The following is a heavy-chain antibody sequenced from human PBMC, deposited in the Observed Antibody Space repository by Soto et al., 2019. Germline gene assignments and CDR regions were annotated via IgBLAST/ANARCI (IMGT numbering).Heavy chain of an antibody. V-gene: IGHV4-59*08. Sequence: PSETLSLTCTVSGGSISSYYWSWIRQPPGKGLEWIGYIYYSGSTNYNPSLKSRVTISVDTSKNQFSLKLSSVTAADTAVYCCARSQTTVTSYDYWGQGTLVTVSS. CDR3: ARSQTTVTSYDY. CDR2: IYYSGST. D-gene: IGHD4-17*01. J-gene: IGHJ4*02. CDR1: GGSISSYY.